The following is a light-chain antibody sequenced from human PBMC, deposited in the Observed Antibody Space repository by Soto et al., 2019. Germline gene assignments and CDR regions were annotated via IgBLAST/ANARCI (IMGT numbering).Light chain of an antibody. CDR3: QQRSNWPLWS. CDR1: QSIGNY. Sequence: EVGMTQSPSTLSVSPVEIATLSCRASQSIGNYLAWHQQKPGQAPTLLIFDASNRATGVPARFSGSGSGTDFTLTISSLEPEDFAVYFCQQRSNWPLWSFGQGTKVDIK. CDR2: DAS. V-gene: IGKV3-11*01. J-gene: IGKJ1*01.